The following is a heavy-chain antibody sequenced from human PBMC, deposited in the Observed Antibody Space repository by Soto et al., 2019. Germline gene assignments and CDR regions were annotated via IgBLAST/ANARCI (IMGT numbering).Heavy chain of an antibody. CDR3: ARDAVASSWYRDNWFDP. CDR1: GYTFTSYG. Sequence: ASVKVSCKASGYTFTSYGISWVRQAPGQGLEWMGWISAYNGNTNYAQKLQGRVTMATDTSTSTAYMELRSLRSDDTAVYYCARDAVASSWYRDNWFDPWGQGTLVTVST. CDR2: ISAYNGNT. V-gene: IGHV1-18*04. J-gene: IGHJ5*02. D-gene: IGHD6-13*01.